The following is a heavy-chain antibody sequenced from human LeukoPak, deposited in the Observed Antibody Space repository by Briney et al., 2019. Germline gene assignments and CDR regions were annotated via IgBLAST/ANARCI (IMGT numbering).Heavy chain of an antibody. CDR3: AKVGVGATISYYFDY. Sequence: GGSLRLSCAASGFTFSSYAMSWVRQAPGKGLEWVPAISGSGGSTYYADSVKGRFTISRDNSKNTLYLQMNSLRAEDTAVYYCAKVGVGATISYYFDYWGQGTLVTVSS. J-gene: IGHJ4*02. CDR2: ISGSGGST. CDR1: GFTFSSYA. V-gene: IGHV3-23*01. D-gene: IGHD1-26*01.